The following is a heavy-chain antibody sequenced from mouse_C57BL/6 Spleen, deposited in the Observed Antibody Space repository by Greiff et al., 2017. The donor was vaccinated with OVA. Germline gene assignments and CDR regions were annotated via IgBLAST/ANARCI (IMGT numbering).Heavy chain of an antibody. D-gene: IGHD1-1*01. V-gene: IGHV1-55*01. Sequence: KQRPGQGLEWIGDIYPGSGSTNYNEKFKSKATLTVDTSSSTAYMQLSSLTSEDSAVYYCARENYYGSSSYFDYWGQGTTLTVSS. CDR3: ARENYYGSSSYFDY. J-gene: IGHJ2*01. CDR2: IYPGSGST.